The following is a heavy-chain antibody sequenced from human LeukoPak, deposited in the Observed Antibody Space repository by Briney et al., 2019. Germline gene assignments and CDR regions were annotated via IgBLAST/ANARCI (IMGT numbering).Heavy chain of an antibody. D-gene: IGHD3-22*01. CDR1: GFTFSSYA. CDR3: ARGTDYYDSSGCDY. CDR2: ISGSGGST. J-gene: IGHJ4*02. V-gene: IGHV3-23*01. Sequence: GGSLRLSCAASGFTFSSYAMSWVRQAPGKGLEWVSAISGSGGSTYYADSVKGRFTISRDNAKNSLYLQMNSLRAEDTAVYYCARGTDYYDSSGCDYWGQGTLVTVSS.